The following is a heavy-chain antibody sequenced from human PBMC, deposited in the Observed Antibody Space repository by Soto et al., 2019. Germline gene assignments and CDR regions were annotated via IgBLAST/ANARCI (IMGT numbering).Heavy chain of an antibody. Sequence: QVQLVQSGAEVKKPGASVKVSCKASGYTFTSYGISWVRQAPGQGLEWMGWISAYNGNTNYAQKLQGRVTMTTDTSTSTAYMELRSLRSDDTAVYYCAREKYYYGSGSYYNPAPSSYYYGMDVWGQGTTVTVSS. V-gene: IGHV1-18*01. J-gene: IGHJ6*02. CDR3: AREKYYYGSGSYYNPAPSSYYYGMDV. D-gene: IGHD3-10*01. CDR1: GYTFTSYG. CDR2: ISAYNGNT.